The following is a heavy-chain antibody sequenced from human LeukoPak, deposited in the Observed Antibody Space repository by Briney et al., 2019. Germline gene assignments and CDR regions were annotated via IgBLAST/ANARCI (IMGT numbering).Heavy chain of an antibody. Sequence: ASVKVSCKASGYTFTSYYMHWVRQAPGQGLEWMGIINPSGGSTSYAQKFQGRVTMTRDTSTSTVYMELSSLRSEDTAVYYCAREWAIAVAGPNFDYGGQGTLVTVSS. CDR2: INPSGGST. CDR1: GYTFTSYY. V-gene: IGHV1-46*01. D-gene: IGHD6-19*01. J-gene: IGHJ4*02. CDR3: AREWAIAVAGPNFDY.